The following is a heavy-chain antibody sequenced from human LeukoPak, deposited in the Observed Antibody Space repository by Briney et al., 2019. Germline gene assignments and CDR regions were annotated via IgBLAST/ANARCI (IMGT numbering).Heavy chain of an antibody. CDR1: GFTFSSYG. CDR3: ARGYGDKASNLYYYYGMDV. V-gene: IGHV3-33*01. CDR2: IWYDGSNK. D-gene: IGHD4-17*01. Sequence: GGSLRLSCAASGFTFSSYGMHWVGQAPGKGLEWVAVIWYDGSNKYYADSVKGRFTISRDNSKNTLYLQMNSLRAEDTAVYYCARGYGDKASNLYYYYGMDVWGQGTTVTVSS. J-gene: IGHJ6*02.